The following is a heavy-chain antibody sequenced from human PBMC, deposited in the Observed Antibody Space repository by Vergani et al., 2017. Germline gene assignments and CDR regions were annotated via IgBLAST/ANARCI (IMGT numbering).Heavy chain of an antibody. CDR1: GFTVSSNY. V-gene: IGHV3-66*02. D-gene: IGHD5-12*01. Sequence: EVQLVESGGGLVQPGGSLRLSCAASGFTVSSNYMSWVRRAPGKGLEWVSVIYSGGSTYYADSVKGRFTISRDKSTNTLYLQMNSLRAEDTAVNYCARDRGGYSGYDLDYWGQGTLVTVSS. CDR2: IYSGGST. J-gene: IGHJ4*02. CDR3: ARDRGGYSGYDLDY.